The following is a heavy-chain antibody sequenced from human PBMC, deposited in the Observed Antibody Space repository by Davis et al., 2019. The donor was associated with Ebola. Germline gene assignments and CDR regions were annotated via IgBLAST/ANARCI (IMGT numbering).Heavy chain of an antibody. J-gene: IGHJ2*01. CDR3: AREQWHSRDYWYFDL. V-gene: IGHV3-11*01. CDR1: GFTFSDYY. D-gene: IGHD2-8*01. CDR2: INTGGGSF. Sequence: GGSLRLSCAASGFTFSDYYMSWIRQAPGKGLEWVSYINTGGGSFFYGDSVKGRFTISRDYAKNSLFLQMNSLRAEDTAVYYCAREQWHSRDYWYFDLWGRGTLVTVSS.